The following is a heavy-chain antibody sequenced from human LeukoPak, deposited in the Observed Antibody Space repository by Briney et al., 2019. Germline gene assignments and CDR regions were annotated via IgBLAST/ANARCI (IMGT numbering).Heavy chain of an antibody. D-gene: IGHD5-18*01. CDR2: IYYSGST. J-gene: IGHJ4*02. Sequence: PSETLSLTCTVSGGSISSYYWSWIRQPPGKGLEWIGYIYYSGSTNYNPSLKSRVTISVDTSKNQFSLKMSSVTAADTAVYYCARGKVDEDTDMVPFDYWGQGTLVTVSS. V-gene: IGHV4-59*01. CDR3: ARGKVDEDTDMVPFDY. CDR1: GGSISSYY.